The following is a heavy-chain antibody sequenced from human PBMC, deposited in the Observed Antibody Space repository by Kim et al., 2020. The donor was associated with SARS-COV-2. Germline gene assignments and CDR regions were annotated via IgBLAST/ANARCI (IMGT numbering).Heavy chain of an antibody. D-gene: IGHD6-13*01. Sequence: SETLSLTCTVSGCSISSSSYYWGWLRQPPGKGLEWIGRIYYSGSTYYNPSLKNRVTISVATSKNQFSLKLSSVTAADTAVYYCARPRGSSIAAGPGWYFDLWGRGTLVTVSS. CDR3: ARPRGSSIAAGPGWYFDL. V-gene: IGHV4-39*01. CDR1: GCSISSSSYY. CDR2: IYYSGST. J-gene: IGHJ2*01.